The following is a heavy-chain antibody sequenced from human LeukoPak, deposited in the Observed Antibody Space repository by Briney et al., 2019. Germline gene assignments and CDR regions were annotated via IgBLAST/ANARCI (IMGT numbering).Heavy chain of an antibody. D-gene: IGHD5-12*01. Sequence: GGSLRLSCAASGFTFGTYWMHWVRQAPGEGLVWLSRINTDGSTTYYADSVKGRFTFSRDNAKNTLYLQMNSLRAEDTAVYYCTRGRSGGYPDYWGQGTLVAVSS. CDR2: INTDGSTT. CDR1: GFTFGTYW. J-gene: IGHJ4*02. CDR3: TRGRSGGYPDY. V-gene: IGHV3-74*01.